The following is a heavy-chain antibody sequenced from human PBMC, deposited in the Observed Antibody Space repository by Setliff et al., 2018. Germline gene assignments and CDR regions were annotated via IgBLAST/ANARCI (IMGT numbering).Heavy chain of an antibody. CDR1: GYAFNNYG. CDR2: INAYNGNT. J-gene: IGHJ4*02. Sequence: GASVKVSCKAPGYAFNNYGIAWVRQAPGQGFEWMGWINAYNGNTFYAPKLQDRVTMTTDTSTATAYLELRSLRSDDTALYFCSRLVRYCTTTTCQTLSGGEHWGQGTLVTVSS. CDR3: SRLVRYCTTTTCQTLSGGEH. V-gene: IGHV1-18*01. D-gene: IGHD2-8*01.